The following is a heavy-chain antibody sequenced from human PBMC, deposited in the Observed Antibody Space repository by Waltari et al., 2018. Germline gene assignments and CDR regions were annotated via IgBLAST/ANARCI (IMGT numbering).Heavy chain of an antibody. D-gene: IGHD1-26*01. J-gene: IGHJ2*01. CDR1: GFTFSSSE. CDR2: ISDSGSAI. CDR3: AKIAVTGSHYWYFDL. V-gene: IGHV3-48*03. Sequence: EVQLVESGGGLVQPGGSLTLSCTDSGFTFSSSEMNWVRQAPGKGLGWISYISDSGSAIYYADSVKGRFTISRDNAKKSLYLQMNSLRDDDTGVYYCAKIAVTGSHYWYFDLWGRGTLVTVSS.